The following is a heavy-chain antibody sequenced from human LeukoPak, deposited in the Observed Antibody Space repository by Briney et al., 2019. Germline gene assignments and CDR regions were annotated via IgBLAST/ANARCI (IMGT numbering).Heavy chain of an antibody. V-gene: IGHV3-53*01. D-gene: IGHD3-10*01. CDR2: IYSGGST. Sequence: GGSLRLSCAASGFTVSSNYMSWVRQAPGKGLEWVSVIYSGGSTYYADSVKGRFTISRDNSKNTLYLQMNSLRAEDTAVYYCARAQVTYYYGSGSYSPHYYFDYWGQGTLVTVSS. J-gene: IGHJ4*02. CDR1: GFTVSSNY. CDR3: ARAQVTYYYGSGSYSPHYYFDY.